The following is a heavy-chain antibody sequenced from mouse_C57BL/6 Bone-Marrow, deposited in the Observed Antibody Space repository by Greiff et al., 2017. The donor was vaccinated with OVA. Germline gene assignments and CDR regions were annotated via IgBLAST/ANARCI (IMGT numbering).Heavy chain of an antibody. CDR2: INPNNGGT. Sequence: EVQLQQSGPELVKPGASVKISCKASGYTFTDYYMNWVKQSHGKSLEWIGDINPNNGGTSYNQKFKGKATLTVDKSSSTAYMELRSLTSEDSAVYYCARRYYGSSHWGQGTLVTVSA. D-gene: IGHD1-1*01. CDR1: GYTFTDYY. J-gene: IGHJ3*01. CDR3: ARRYYGSSH. V-gene: IGHV1-26*01.